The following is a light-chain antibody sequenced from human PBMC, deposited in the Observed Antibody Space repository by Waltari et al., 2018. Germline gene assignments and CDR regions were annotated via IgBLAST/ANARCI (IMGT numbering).Light chain of an antibody. CDR3: QQYNSYST. CDR1: HNIDVF. V-gene: IGKV1-39*01. Sequence: DIQMTQSPSSLSASVGGSVTMSCRASHNIDVFLNWYQQKPGKAPKLLIFGASSLQNGVPSRFSGSGSGTDFTLTITSLSSEDSATYYCQQYNSYSTFGQGTKLEMK. J-gene: IGKJ2*01. CDR2: GAS.